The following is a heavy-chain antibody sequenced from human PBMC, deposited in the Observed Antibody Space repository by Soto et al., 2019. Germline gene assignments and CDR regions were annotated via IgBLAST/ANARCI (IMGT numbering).Heavy chain of an antibody. Sequence: ASLKVSCNASGYTFSGYSITWVRQAPGQGLEWMGRISGYNGNTNYARTLRGRLTLTTDTSTSTAYMELRSLTSDDTAVYYCARDVFCGGATGCPDMYXWGQGTTVTVS. D-gene: IGHD2-21*01. J-gene: IGHJ6*02. V-gene: IGHV1-18*04. CDR3: ARDVFCGGATGCPDMYX. CDR1: GYTFSGYS. CDR2: ISGYNGNT.